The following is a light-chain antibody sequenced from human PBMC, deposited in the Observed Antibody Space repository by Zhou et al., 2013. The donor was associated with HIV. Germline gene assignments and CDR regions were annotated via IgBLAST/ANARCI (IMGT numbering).Light chain of an antibody. Sequence: DIQMTQSPSSLSASVGDRVTITCRASQSISSYLHWYQQKPGKAPKLLIYAASSLQSGVPSRFSGSGSGTDFTLTISSLQPEDFATYYCQQSYSTPQTFGQGPRWKSN. V-gene: IGKV1-39*01. J-gene: IGKJ1*01. CDR3: QQSYSTPQT. CDR2: AAS. CDR1: QSISSY.